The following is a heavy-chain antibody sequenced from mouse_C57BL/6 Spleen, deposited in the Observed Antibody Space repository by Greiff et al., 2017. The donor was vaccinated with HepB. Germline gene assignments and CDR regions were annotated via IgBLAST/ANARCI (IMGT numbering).Heavy chain of an antibody. D-gene: IGHD3-3*01. V-gene: IGHV1-50*01. CDR3: ARGLRDYFDY. CDR1: GYTFTSYW. J-gene: IGHJ2*01. CDR2: IDPSDSYT. Sequence: QVQLQQPGAELVMPGASVKLSCKASGYTFTSYWMQWVKQRPGQGLEWIGEIDPSDSYTNYNQKFKGKATLTVDTSSSTAYMQLSSLTSEDSAVYYCARGLRDYFDYWGQGTTLTVSS.